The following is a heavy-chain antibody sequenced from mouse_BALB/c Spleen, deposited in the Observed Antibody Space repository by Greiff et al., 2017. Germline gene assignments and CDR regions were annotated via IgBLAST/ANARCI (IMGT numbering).Heavy chain of an antibody. Sequence: EVKLVESGGGLVQPGGSLRLSCATSGFTFSDFYMEWVRQPPGKRLEWIAASSNKANDYTTESSASVKGRFIVSRDTSQSILYLQMNALRAEDTAMYYCARDAHDGYMAYWGQGTLVTVSA. V-gene: IGHV7-1*02. J-gene: IGHJ3*01. CDR3: ARDAHDGYMAY. CDR1: GFTFSDFY. D-gene: IGHD2-3*01. CDR2: SSNKANDYTT.